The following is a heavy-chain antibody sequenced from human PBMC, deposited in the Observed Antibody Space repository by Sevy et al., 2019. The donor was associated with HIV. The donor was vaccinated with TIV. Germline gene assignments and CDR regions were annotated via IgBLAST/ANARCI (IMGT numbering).Heavy chain of an antibody. J-gene: IGHJ5*02. D-gene: IGHD3-3*01. CDR1: GGSFSGYY. CDR3: AREGAQRITILGVVITNWFDP. CDR2: INHSGST. V-gene: IGHV4-34*01. Sequence: SETLSLTCAVYGGSFSGYYWSWIRQPPGKGLEWIGEINHSGSTNYNPSLESRVTISVDTSKNQFSLKLSSVTAADKAVYYCAREGAQRITILGVVITNWFDPWGQGTLVTVSS.